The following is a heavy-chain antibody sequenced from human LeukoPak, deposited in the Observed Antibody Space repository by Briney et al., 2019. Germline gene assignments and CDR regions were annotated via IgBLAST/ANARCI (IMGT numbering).Heavy chain of an antibody. CDR2: INHSGST. J-gene: IGHJ4*02. CDR3: ARGMGMVVDY. D-gene: IGHD2-15*01. Sequence: SETLPLTCAVYGGSFSGYYWSWIRQPPGKGLEWIGEINHSGSTNYNPSLKSRVTISVDTSKNQFSLKLSSVTAADTAVYYCARGMGMVVDYWGQGTLVTVSS. CDR1: GGSFSGYY. V-gene: IGHV4-34*01.